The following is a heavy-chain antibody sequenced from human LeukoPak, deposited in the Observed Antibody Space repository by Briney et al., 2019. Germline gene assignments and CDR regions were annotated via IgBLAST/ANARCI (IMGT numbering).Heavy chain of an antibody. CDR3: ARMVPLWELSSYYFDY. V-gene: IGHV4-39*07. D-gene: IGHD1-26*01. Sequence: SETLSLTCTVSGGSISSSSYYWGWIRQPPGKGLEWIGSIYYSGSTYYNPSLKSRVTISVDTSQNQFSLKLSSVTAADTAVYYCARMVPLWELSSYYFDYWGQGTLVTVSS. CDR1: GGSISSSSYY. CDR2: IYYSGST. J-gene: IGHJ4*02.